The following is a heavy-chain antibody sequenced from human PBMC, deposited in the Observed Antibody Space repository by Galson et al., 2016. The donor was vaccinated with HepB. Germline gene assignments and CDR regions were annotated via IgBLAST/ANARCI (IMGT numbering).Heavy chain of an antibody. J-gene: IGHJ6*03. CDR2: IFYDGSNK. CDR1: GFTFSSSG. D-gene: IGHD5-24*01. CDR3: ARVEAIYYYYMDV. Sequence: SLRLSCAASGFTFSSSGMHWVRRAPGKGLEWVSFIFYDGSNKEYADSVKGRFTISRDNSKNTLYLQMNSLRGEDTAVYYCARVEAIYYYYMDVWGKGTTVTVSS. V-gene: IGHV3-33*01.